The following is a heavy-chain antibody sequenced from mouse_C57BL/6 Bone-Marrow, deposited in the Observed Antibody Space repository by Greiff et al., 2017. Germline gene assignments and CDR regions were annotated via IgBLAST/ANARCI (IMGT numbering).Heavy chain of an antibody. V-gene: IGHV2-2*01. D-gene: IGHD1-1*01. CDR2: IWSGGST. CDR1: GFSLTSYG. J-gene: IGHJ2*01. CDR3: ARIPYYYGKGY. Sequence: VQLQQSGPGLVQPSQSLSITCTVSGFSLTSYGVHWVRQSPGKGLEWLGVIWSGGSTDYNAAFISRLSISKDNSKIQVFFKMNSLQAYDTAIYYCARIPYYYGKGYWGQGTTLTVAS.